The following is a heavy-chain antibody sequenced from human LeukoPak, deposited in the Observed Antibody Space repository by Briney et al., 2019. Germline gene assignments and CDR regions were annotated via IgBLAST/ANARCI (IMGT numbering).Heavy chain of an antibody. J-gene: IGHJ6*03. V-gene: IGHV4-4*07. CDR2: IYTSGST. CDR1: GGSISSYY. D-gene: IGHD3-10*01. CDR3: ARVYGSGSYYYYYYYYMDV. Sequence: SETLSLTCTVSGGSISSYYWSWIRQPAGKGLEWIGRIYTSGSTNYNPSLKSRVTISVDKSKNQFSLKLSSVTAAGTAVYYCARVYGSGSYYYYYYYYMDVWGKGTTVTVSS.